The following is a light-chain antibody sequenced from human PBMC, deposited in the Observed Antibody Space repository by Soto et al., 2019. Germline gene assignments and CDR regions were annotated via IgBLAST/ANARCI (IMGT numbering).Light chain of an antibody. CDR3: QQYSAKWS. Sequence: DIQMTQSPSTLSASVGDSVTITCRARESISSWLAWFQQKPGKAPKLLIQKASILESGVPSRFSGSESGTEFTLTISSLQPDDFATYFCQQYSAKWSFGQGTKVEIK. V-gene: IGKV1-5*03. CDR1: ESISSW. J-gene: IGKJ1*01. CDR2: KAS.